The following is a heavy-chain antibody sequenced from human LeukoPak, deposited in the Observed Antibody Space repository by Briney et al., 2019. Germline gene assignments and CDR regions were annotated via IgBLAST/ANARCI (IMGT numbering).Heavy chain of an antibody. CDR1: GVSISSYY. CDR3: ARQGATDWFDP. J-gene: IGHJ5*02. D-gene: IGHD1-26*01. Sequence: SETLSLTCTVSGVSISSYYWSWVRQPAGKGLEWVGRLYTTGSTNYNPSLKSRVTMSVDTSKNQFSLKLSSVTAADTAVYYCARQGATDWFDPWGQGTLVTVSS. V-gene: IGHV4-4*07. CDR2: LYTTGST.